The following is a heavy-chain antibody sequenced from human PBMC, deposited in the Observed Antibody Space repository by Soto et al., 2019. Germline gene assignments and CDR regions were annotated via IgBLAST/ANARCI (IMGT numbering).Heavy chain of an antibody. CDR2: IYYSGST. V-gene: IGHV4-31*03. CDR1: GGSISSGGYY. D-gene: IGHD3-10*01. CDR3: ARVLRDWSFAMVRGGWFDP. Sequence: SETLSLTCTVSGGSISSGGYYWSWIRQHPGKGLEWIGYIYYSGSTYYNPSLKSRVTISVDTSKNQFSLKLSSVTAADTAVYYCARVLRDWSFAMVRGGWFDPWGQGTLVTVSS. J-gene: IGHJ5*02.